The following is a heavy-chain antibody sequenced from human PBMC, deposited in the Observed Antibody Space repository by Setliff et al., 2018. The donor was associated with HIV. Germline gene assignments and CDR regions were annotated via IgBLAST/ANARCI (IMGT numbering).Heavy chain of an antibody. CDR2: IIPILGLT. J-gene: IGHJ4*02. Sequence: GASVKVSCKASGGTFSSYGISWVRQAPGQGLEWMGGIIPILGLTNYAQKFQGRVTITADESTSTAYMELSSLISEDTAVYYCARDGAGGWLRPMPDYWGQGTLVTVSS. D-gene: IGHD5-12*01. CDR3: ARDGAGGWLRPMPDY. V-gene: IGHV1-69*10. CDR1: GGTFSSYG.